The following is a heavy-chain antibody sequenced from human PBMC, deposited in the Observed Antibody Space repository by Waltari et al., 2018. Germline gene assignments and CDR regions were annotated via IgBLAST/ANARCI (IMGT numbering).Heavy chain of an antibody. J-gene: IGHJ2*01. CDR2: IRYDGSNK. D-gene: IGHD2-21*01. CDR3: ASPKKLRTHFHWYFDL. Sequence: QVQLVESGGGVVQPGGSLRLSCAASGFTFSSYGMHWVRQAQGKGLEWVAFIRYDGSNKYYADSVKGRFTISRDNSKNTLYLQMNSLRAEDTAVYYCASPKKLRTHFHWYFDLWGRGTLVTVSS. V-gene: IGHV3-30*02. CDR1: GFTFSSYG.